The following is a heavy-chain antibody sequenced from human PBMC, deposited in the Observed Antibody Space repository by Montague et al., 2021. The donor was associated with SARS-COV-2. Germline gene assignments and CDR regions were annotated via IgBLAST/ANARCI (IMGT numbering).Heavy chain of an antibody. CDR1: GDSISDYY. D-gene: IGHD5-12*01. CDR2: IFRSGAT. V-gene: IGHV4-59*01. Sequence: SETLSLTCTVSGDSISDYYWSWIRQPPGMGLEWIGYIFRSGATNYNPPLKSRVIISLDTSKSQFSLRLSSVTAADTAIYYCARTSRGSLYFYGVDVWGQGTTVTVSS. CDR3: ARTSRGSLYFYGVDV. J-gene: IGHJ6*02.